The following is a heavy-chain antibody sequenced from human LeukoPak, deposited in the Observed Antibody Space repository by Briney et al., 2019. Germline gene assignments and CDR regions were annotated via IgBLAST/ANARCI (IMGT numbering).Heavy chain of an antibody. CDR1: GFTFSSYW. V-gene: IGHV3-48*04. CDR3: AREDRKIVVVKGDFDY. D-gene: IGHD3-22*01. J-gene: IGHJ4*02. Sequence: GGSLRLSCAASGFTFSSYWMSWVRQAPGKGLEWVSYISSSGSTIYYADSVKGRFTISRDDAKNSLYLQMNSLRAEDTAVYYCAREDRKIVVVKGDFDYWGQGTLVTVSS. CDR2: ISSSGSTI.